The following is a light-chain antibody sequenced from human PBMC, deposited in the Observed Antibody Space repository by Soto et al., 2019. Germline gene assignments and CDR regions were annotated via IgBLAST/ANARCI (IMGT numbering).Light chain of an antibody. CDR3: SSFTTSSTYV. Sequence: QSALNQPASVYGSHGQSIAISCTGTSSDVGLYNYVSWYQQHPDKVPKLIIYDVTNRPSGVSDRFSGSKSGNTASLTISGLQADDEADYYCSSFTTSSTYVFGTGTKVTV. CDR1: SSDVGLYNY. J-gene: IGLJ1*01. V-gene: IGLV2-14*01. CDR2: DVT.